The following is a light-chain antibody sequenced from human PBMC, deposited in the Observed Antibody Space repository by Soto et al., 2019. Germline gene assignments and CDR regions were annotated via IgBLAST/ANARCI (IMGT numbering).Light chain of an antibody. V-gene: IGKV3-15*01. J-gene: IGKJ4*01. CDR1: QSISSN. Sequence: EIVLTQSPASLSVSPGERVTLSCRASQSISSNLAWYQQKPGQAPRLLMFRTSSRATGFPARFSGSGSGTEFNLTISSLQSEDFGVYYCQQYNNWPRATLGGGTKVDIK. CDR2: RTS. CDR3: QQYNNWPRAT.